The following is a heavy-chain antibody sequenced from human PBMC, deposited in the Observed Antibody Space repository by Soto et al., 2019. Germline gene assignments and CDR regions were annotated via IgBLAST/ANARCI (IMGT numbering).Heavy chain of an antibody. CDR1: GFNFRNYG. CDR2: ISYDGSNK. V-gene: IGHV3-30*18. Sequence: QVQLVESGGGVVQPGRSLRLSCAASGFNFRNYGMHWIRQTPGKGLEWVAVISYDGSNKYYTDSVQGRFTISRDNSKNTLYLQMNSLRAEDTDVYYCAKDSHYISGSYGGFDPWGQGTLVTVSS. J-gene: IGHJ5*02. CDR3: AKDSHYISGSYGGFDP. D-gene: IGHD3-10*01.